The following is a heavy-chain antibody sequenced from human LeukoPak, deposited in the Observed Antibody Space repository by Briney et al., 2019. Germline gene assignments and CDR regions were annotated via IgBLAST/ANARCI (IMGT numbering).Heavy chain of an antibody. Sequence: ASVKVSCKASGYAFSAYYMHWVRQAPGQGLEWMGWINPNSGDTKYAQRFQGRVTMTRDTSITTAFMELGSLRSDDTAVYFCARVSNPWEVLSSFPSWGQGTLVTVSS. CDR1: GYAFSAYY. D-gene: IGHD1-26*01. CDR2: INPNSGDT. J-gene: IGHJ5*02. CDR3: ARVSNPWEVLSSFPS. V-gene: IGHV1-2*02.